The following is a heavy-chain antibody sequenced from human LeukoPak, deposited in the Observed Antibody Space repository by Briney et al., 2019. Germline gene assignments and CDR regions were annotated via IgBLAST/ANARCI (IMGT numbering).Heavy chain of an antibody. Sequence: ASVKVSCKASGYTFTSYAMHWVRQAPGQRLEWMGWINAGNGNTKYSQKFQGRVTITRDTSASTDYMELSSLRSEDTAVYYCARRITMVRGVMGGWFDPWGQGTLVTVSS. D-gene: IGHD3-10*01. CDR1: GYTFTSYA. J-gene: IGHJ5*02. CDR2: INAGNGNT. CDR3: ARRITMVRGVMGGWFDP. V-gene: IGHV1-3*01.